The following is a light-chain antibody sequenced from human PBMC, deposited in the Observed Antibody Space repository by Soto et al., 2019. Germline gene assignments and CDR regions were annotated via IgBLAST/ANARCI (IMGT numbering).Light chain of an antibody. CDR2: DAS. CDR3: QQHT. CDR1: QTISNW. J-gene: IGKJ2*01. Sequence: DIQMTQSPSTLSASVGDRVTITCRASQTISNWLAWYQQKPGKAPRLLIYDASTLGSGVPSRFSGSASGTEFTLTISSLQPDDFATYYCQQHTFGQGTKLEIK. V-gene: IGKV1-5*01.